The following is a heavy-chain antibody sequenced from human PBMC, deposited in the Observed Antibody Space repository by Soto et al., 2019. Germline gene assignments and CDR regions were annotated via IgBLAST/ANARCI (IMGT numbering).Heavy chain of an antibody. D-gene: IGHD4-17*01. CDR3: ARGGDYGDGFDY. Sequence: QVQLVESGGGVVQPGRSLRLSCAASGFTFSSYAMHWVRQAPGKGLEWVAVISYDGSNKYYADSVKGRFTISRDNSKNTLYLQMNSLRAEDTAVYYCARGGDYGDGFDYWGQGTLVTVSS. CDR1: GFTFSSYA. CDR2: ISYDGSNK. J-gene: IGHJ4*02. V-gene: IGHV3-30-3*01.